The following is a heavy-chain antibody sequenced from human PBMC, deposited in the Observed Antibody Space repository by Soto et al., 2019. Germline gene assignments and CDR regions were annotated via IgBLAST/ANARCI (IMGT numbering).Heavy chain of an antibody. J-gene: IGHJ4*02. CDR2: IIPIFNSA. D-gene: IGHD5-12*01. CDR3: AREVTVASYSFDF. CDR1: GGTFNNYA. Sequence: RASVKVSCKASGGTFNNYALSWVRQAPGQGLEWMGGIIPIFNSANYAQKFQGRVTITADDSTSTAYMELRSLRPDDTAVYYCAREVTVASYSFDFWGQGXLVTVSS. V-gene: IGHV1-69*13.